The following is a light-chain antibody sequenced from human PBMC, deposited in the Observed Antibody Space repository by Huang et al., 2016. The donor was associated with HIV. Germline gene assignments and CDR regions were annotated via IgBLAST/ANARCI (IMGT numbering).Light chain of an antibody. CDR2: GAS. CDR1: QTVRNSY. V-gene: IGKV3-20*01. Sequence: EIVLTQSPGTLSLSPGEGATLACRASQTVRNSYLAWYQQKSGQAPRLLIYGASSRATGIPDRFSGSGSGTDFTLIISRLEPEDFAVYFCQQYGMSPRTFGQGTKLEI. CDR3: QQYGMSPRT. J-gene: IGKJ2*01.